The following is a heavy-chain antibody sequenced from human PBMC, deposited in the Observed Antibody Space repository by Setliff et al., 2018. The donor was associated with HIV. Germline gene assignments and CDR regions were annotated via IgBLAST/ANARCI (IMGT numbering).Heavy chain of an antibody. CDR2: IIPIIATT. Sequence: VASVKVSCKASGDTFRSHAISWVRQAPGQGLEWMGGIIPIIATTNYAQKFQDRVTITADEFTNTAYMEVSSLRSEDTAVYYCARERPRAQPYYYDSSNWFDPWGQGTLVTVSS. D-gene: IGHD3-22*01. CDR3: ARERPRAQPYYYDSSNWFDP. CDR1: GDTFRSHA. V-gene: IGHV1-69*13. J-gene: IGHJ5*02.